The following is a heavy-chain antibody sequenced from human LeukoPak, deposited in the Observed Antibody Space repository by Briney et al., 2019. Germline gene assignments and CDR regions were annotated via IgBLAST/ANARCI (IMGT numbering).Heavy chain of an antibody. Sequence: SETLSLTCTVSGYSISSGYYWGWIRQPPGKGLEWIGSIYHSGSTYYNPSLKSRVTISVDTSKNQFSLKLSSVTAADTVVYYCARFGGSINSNPYFYYWGQGTLVNVSS. CDR1: GYSISSGYY. V-gene: IGHV4-38-2*02. J-gene: IGHJ4*02. D-gene: IGHD4-11*01. CDR2: IYHSGST. CDR3: ARFGGSINSNPYFYY.